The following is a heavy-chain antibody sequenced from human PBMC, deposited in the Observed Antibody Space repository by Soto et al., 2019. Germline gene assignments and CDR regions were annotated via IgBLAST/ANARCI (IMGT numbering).Heavy chain of an antibody. D-gene: IGHD6-6*01. V-gene: IGHV3-30-3*01. Sequence: QVQLVESGGGVVQPGRSLRLSCAASGFTFSSYAMHWVRQAPGKGLEWVAVISYDGSNKYYADSVKGRFTISRDNSKNTLYPQMNRPRAEDTAVYYCARDADSRSSRYYGMDVWGQGTTVTVSS. CDR1: GFTFSSYA. J-gene: IGHJ6*02. CDR2: ISYDGSNK. CDR3: ARDADSRSSRYYGMDV.